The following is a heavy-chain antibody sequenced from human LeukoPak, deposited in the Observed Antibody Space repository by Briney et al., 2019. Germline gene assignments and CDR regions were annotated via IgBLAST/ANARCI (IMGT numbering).Heavy chain of an antibody. J-gene: IGHJ3*02. CDR3: ARVAYDYGDQNDAFDI. CDR1: GGSISSYY. CDR2: IYYSGST. D-gene: IGHD4-17*01. V-gene: IGHV4-59*01. Sequence: SETLSLTCTVSGGSISSYYWSWIRQPPGKGLEWIGCIYYSGSTNYNPSLKSRVTISVDTSKNQFSLKLSSVTAADTAVYYCARVAYDYGDQNDAFDIWGQGTMVTVSS.